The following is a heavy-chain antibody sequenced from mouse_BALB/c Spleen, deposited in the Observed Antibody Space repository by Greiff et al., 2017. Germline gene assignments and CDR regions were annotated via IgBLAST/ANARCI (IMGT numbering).Heavy chain of an antibody. Sequence: DVMLVESGGGLVKPGGSLKLSCAASGFTFSSYAMSWVRQTPEKRLEWVASISSGGSTYYPDSVKGRFTISRDNARNILYLQMSSLRSEDTAMYYCARGPYYYGSRGDYFDYWGQGTTLTVSS. J-gene: IGHJ2*01. D-gene: IGHD1-1*01. CDR1: GFTFSSYA. V-gene: IGHV5-6-5*01. CDR3: ARGPYYYGSRGDYFDY. CDR2: ISSGGST.